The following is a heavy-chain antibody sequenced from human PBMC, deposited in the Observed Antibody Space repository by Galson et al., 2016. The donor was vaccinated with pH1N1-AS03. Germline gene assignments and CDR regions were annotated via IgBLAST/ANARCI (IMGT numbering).Heavy chain of an antibody. Sequence: SVKVSCKASGYTFVNYGISGVRRAPGQGLEWMGWISGYDGHTGYAQKFQGRVTMTTDTSTNTAYMELRSLTSDDTAVYYCARDESGYMYWGQGTLVTVSS. CDR3: ARDESGYMY. J-gene: IGHJ4*02. V-gene: IGHV1-18*01. D-gene: IGHD3-3*01. CDR1: GYTFVNYG. CDR2: ISGYDGHT.